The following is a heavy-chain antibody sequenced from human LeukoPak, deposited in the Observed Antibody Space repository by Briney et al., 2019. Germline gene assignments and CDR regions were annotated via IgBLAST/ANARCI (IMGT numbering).Heavy chain of an antibody. V-gene: IGHV4-4*07. Sequence: PSETLSLTCTVSGGSISSYYWSWIRQPAGKGLEWIGRIYTSGSTNYNPSLKSRVTMSVDTSKNQFSLKLSSVTAADTAVYYCARGGVYCSGGSCYAPNWYFDLWGRGTLVTVSS. CDR2: IYTSGST. CDR1: GGSISSYY. J-gene: IGHJ2*01. D-gene: IGHD2-15*01. CDR3: ARGGVYCSGGSCYAPNWYFDL.